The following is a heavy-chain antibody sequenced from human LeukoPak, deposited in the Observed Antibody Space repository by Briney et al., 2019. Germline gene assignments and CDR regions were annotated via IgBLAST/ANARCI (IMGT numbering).Heavy chain of an antibody. V-gene: IGHV3-74*03. J-gene: IGHJ2*01. D-gene: IGHD6-6*01. CDR1: GFTFSDFW. Sequence: GGSLRLSCVASGFTFSDFWMHWFSQVPGKGLMWLARISGDATRITYADSVEGRFTISRDTAKKTLYLQMTHLKVDDTAMYFCARDARRHRYFDLWGRGTLVTVTS. CDR2: ISGDATRI. CDR3: ARDARRHRYFDL.